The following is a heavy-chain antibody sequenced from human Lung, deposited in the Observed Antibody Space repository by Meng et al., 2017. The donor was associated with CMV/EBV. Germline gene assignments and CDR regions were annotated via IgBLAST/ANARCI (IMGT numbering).Heavy chain of an antibody. CDR3: ARVLGRYCSSTSCLWGYYFDY. D-gene: IGHD2-2*01. CDR2: IIPILGIA. Sequence: SXXVSXKASGGTFSSYAISWVRQAPGQGLEWMGGIIPILGIANYAQKFQGRVTITADKSTSTAYMELSSLRSEDTAVYYCARVLGRYCSSTSCLWGYYFDYWXKGTLVTVSS. V-gene: IGHV1-69*10. J-gene: IGHJ4*02. CDR1: GGTFSSYA.